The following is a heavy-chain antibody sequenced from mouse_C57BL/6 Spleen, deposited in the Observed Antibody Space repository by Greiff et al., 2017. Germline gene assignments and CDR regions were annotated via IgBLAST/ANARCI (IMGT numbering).Heavy chain of an antibody. D-gene: IGHD4-1*01. CDR1: GFTFSDYG. J-gene: IGHJ2*01. V-gene: IGHV5-17*01. CDR2: ISSGSSTI. CDR3: ARGANWYYFDY. Sequence: EVKLMESGGGLVKPGGSLKLSCAASGFTFSDYGMHWVRQAPEKGLEWVAYISSGSSTIYYADTVKGRFTISRDNAKNTLFLQMTSLGSEDTAMYYCARGANWYYFDYWGQGTTLTVSS.